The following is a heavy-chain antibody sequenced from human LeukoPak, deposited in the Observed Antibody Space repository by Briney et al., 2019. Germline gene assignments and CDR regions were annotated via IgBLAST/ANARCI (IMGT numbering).Heavy chain of an antibody. CDR2: IYPGDSDT. CDR3: ASPASGCTSISCYLYY. CDR1: GYSFTSYW. Sequence: GESLKISCKASGYSFTSYWINWVRQMPGKGLEWMGIIYPGDSDTRYSPSFQGQVTISADKSISTAYLQWSSLKASDTAMYYCASPASGCTSISCYLYYWGQGTLVTVSS. V-gene: IGHV5-51*01. D-gene: IGHD2-2*01. J-gene: IGHJ4*02.